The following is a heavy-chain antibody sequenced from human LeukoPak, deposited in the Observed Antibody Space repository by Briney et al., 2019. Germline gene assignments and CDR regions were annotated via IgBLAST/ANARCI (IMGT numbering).Heavy chain of an antibody. Sequence: GGSLRLSCAASGFTFSNAWMSWVRQAPGKGLEWVGRIKSKTDGGTTDYAAPVKGRFTISRDDSKNTLYLQMNSLKTEDTAVYYCARPLVVVVDPMSSIWGQGTMVTVSS. V-gene: IGHV3-15*01. J-gene: IGHJ3*02. D-gene: IGHD2-15*01. CDR1: GFTFSNAW. CDR2: IKSKTDGGTT. CDR3: ARPLVVVVDPMSSI.